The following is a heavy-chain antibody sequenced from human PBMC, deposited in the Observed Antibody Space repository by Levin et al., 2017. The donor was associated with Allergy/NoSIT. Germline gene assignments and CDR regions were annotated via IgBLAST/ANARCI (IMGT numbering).Heavy chain of an antibody. CDR2: IYNSGST. CDR3: ARQCYDILTGYYNFDY. J-gene: IGHJ4*02. V-gene: IGHV4-39*01. Sequence: ESLKISCTVSGGSISSSISYWGWIRQAPGKGLKWIGSIYNSGSTYYNPSLKSRVTTSVDTSKNQFSLKLSSVTAADTAVYYCARQCYDILTGYYNFDYWGQGTLVTVSS. D-gene: IGHD3-9*01. CDR1: GGSISSSISY.